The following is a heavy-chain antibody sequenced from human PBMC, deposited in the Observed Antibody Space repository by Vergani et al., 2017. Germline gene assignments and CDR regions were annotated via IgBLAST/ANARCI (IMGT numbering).Heavy chain of an antibody. Sequence: EVQLLESGGGLVQPGGSLRLSCAASGFTFSSYAMSWVRQAPGKGLEWVSAISGSGGSTYYADSVKGRFTISRDNSKNTLYLQMNSLRAEDTAVYYCARGTRSSSWYPPLGYWGQGTLVTVSS. D-gene: IGHD6-13*01. CDR1: GFTFSSYA. J-gene: IGHJ4*02. V-gene: IGHV3-23*01. CDR3: ARGTRSSSWYPPLGY. CDR2: ISGSGGST.